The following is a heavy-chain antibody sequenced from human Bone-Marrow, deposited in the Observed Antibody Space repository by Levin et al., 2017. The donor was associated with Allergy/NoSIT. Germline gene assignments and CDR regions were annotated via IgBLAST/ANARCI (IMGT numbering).Heavy chain of an antibody. CDR2: IHYSGDT. CDR1: DRSISSHY. V-gene: IGHV4-59*08. CDR3: ARRDYSTASLGAFAL. D-gene: IGHD3-3*01. Sequence: SETLSLTCTVSDRSISSHYWSWIRQSPEKGLEWIGYIHYSGDTNYNPSLKSRVTISLDMSRRQFSLKLSSVTAADTAVYYCARRDYSTASLGAFALWGQGTVFTVSS. J-gene: IGHJ3*01.